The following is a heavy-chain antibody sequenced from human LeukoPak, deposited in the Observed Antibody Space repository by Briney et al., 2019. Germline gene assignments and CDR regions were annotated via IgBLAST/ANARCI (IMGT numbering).Heavy chain of an antibody. D-gene: IGHD6-13*01. CDR3: ARVRPGYSSSWYGISWFDP. CDR1: GGTFSSYA. V-gene: IGHV1-69*04. CDR2: IIPILGIA. Sequence: GSSVKVSCKASGGTFSSYAISWVRQAPGQGLEWMGRIIPILGIANYAQKFQGRVTITADKSTSTAYMELSSLRSEDTAVYYCARVRPGYSSSWYGISWFDPWGQGTLVTVSS. J-gene: IGHJ5*02.